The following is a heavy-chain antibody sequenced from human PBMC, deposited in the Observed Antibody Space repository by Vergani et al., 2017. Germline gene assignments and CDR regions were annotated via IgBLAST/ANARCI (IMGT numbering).Heavy chain of an antibody. CDR2: VNPNSGGT. J-gene: IGHJ4*02. Sequence: QVQLVQSGAEGKKPGASVKVSCKTPGFTFSGYYIHWVRQDPGQGLEWMGWVNPNSGGTNYAQKFQGRVTMTRDTSINTAYMELNRLKSDDTAMYYCARDTRGGEWSGGYWGKGTLVTVSS. D-gene: IGHD3-3*01. V-gene: IGHV1-2*02. CDR1: GFTFSGYY. CDR3: ARDTRGGEWSGGY.